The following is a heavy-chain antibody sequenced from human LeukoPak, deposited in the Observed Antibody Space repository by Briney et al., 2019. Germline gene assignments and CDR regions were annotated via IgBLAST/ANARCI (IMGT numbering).Heavy chain of an antibody. V-gene: IGHV1-3*01. D-gene: IGHD2-15*01. Sequence: ASVTVSCKASGYTFTSYAMHWVRQAPGQRLEWMGWINAGNGNTKYSQKFQGRVTITRDTSASTAYMELSSLRSEDTAVYYCARDLVGSSHYYYYYGMDVWGQGTTVTVSS. J-gene: IGHJ6*02. CDR2: INAGNGNT. CDR3: ARDLVGSSHYYYYYGMDV. CDR1: GYTFTSYA.